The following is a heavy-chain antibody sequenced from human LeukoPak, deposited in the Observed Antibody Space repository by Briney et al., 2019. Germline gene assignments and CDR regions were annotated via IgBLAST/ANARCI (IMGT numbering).Heavy chain of an antibody. Sequence: ASVKVSCKASGYTFTGYYMHWVRQAPGKGLEWMGWINPNSGGTNYAQKFQGRVTMTRDTSISTAYMELSRLRSDDTAVYYCAGEKPYCSGGSCCASFDYWGQGTLVTVSS. CDR3: AGEKPYCSGGSCCASFDY. CDR1: GYTFTGYY. CDR2: INPNSGGT. V-gene: IGHV1-2*02. J-gene: IGHJ4*02. D-gene: IGHD2-15*01.